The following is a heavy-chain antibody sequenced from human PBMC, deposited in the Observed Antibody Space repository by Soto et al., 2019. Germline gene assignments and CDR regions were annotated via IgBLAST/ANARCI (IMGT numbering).Heavy chain of an antibody. V-gene: IGHV1-3*01. Sequence: QVQLVHSGAEGKRPGASVKVSCKTSGYTFTSYARHWVRQAPGQRPEWMGWINAGNVNTKYSQKFQGRVTFTRDTSASTAYMELSSLRAEDTAVYYCARDPWSGSDPGWGPNCFAPGGQGTVVTVSS. CDR2: INAGNVNT. J-gene: IGHJ5*02. CDR3: ARDPWSGSDPGWGPNCFAP. D-gene: IGHD1-26*01. CDR1: GYTFTSYA.